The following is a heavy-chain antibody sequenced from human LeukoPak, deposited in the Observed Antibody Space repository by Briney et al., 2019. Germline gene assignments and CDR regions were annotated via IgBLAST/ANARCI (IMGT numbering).Heavy chain of an antibody. J-gene: IGHJ4*02. D-gene: IGHD3-3*01. CDR2: IYHSGST. CDR1: GYSISSGYY. CDR3: ARHGDSAYYDFWSGYSYYFDY. Sequence: SETLSLTCAVSGYSISSGYYWGWIRQPPGKGLEWIGSIYHSGSTYYNPSLKSRVTISVDTSKNHFSLKLSSATAADTAVYYCARHGDSAYYDFWSGYSYYFDYWGQGTLVTVSS. V-gene: IGHV4-38-2*01.